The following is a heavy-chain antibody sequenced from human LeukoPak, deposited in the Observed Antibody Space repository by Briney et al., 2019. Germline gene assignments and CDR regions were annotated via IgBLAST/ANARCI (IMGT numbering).Heavy chain of an antibody. CDR1: GFTVSSNY. Sequence: GGSLRLSCAASGFTVSSNYMSWVRQAPGKGLEWVSVMYSGGCTYFADSVKGRFTISRDNSKNTLYLQMNSLQTEDTAVYYCTTDLPTSESYSNDFWGQGTLVTVSS. V-gene: IGHV3-53*01. J-gene: IGHJ4*02. D-gene: IGHD1-26*01. CDR3: TTDLPTSESYSNDF. CDR2: MYSGGCT.